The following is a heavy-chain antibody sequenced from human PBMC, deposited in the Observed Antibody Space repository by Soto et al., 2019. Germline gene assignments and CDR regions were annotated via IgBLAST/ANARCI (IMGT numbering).Heavy chain of an antibody. CDR3: ASNAGSY. Sequence: QVQLVESGGGVVQPGRSLRLSCAASGFTFTSYHMHWVRQAPGKGLEWVAVIWYDGSDKYYADSVKGRFTISRDNSKNTLYLQMNSLRPEDTAVYYCASNAGSYWGQGTLVTVSS. CDR1: GFTFTSYH. J-gene: IGHJ4*02. CDR2: IWYDGSDK. V-gene: IGHV3-33*08. D-gene: IGHD1-26*01.